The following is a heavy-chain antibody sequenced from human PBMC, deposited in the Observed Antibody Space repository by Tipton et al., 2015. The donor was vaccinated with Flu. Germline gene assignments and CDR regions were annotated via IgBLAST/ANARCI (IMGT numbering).Heavy chain of an antibody. J-gene: IGHJ4*02. CDR1: GGSISSSSYY. CDR3: ARDSRIAAAGSEDY. V-gene: IGHV4-39*07. Sequence: TLSLTCTVSGGSISSSSYYWGWIRQSPGKGLEWIGSIYYSGSTYYNPSLKSRVTISVDTSKNQFSLKLSSVTAADTAVYYCARDSRIAAAGSEDYWGQGTLVTVSS. D-gene: IGHD6-13*01. CDR2: IYYSGST.